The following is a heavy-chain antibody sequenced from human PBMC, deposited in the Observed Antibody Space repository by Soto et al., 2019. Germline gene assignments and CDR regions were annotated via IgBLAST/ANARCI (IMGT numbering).Heavy chain of an antibody. CDR1: GFTFGDYA. D-gene: IGHD5-18*01. Sequence: EVQLVESGGGLVQPGRSLRLSCTASGFTFGDYAMSWVRQAPGKGLEWVGFIRSKAYGGTTEYAASVKGRFTISRNDSKSIAYLQMNSLKTEDTAVYYCSRDRVDTAIDAFDIWGQGTMVTVSS. CDR2: IRSKAYGGTT. V-gene: IGHV3-49*04. CDR3: SRDRVDTAIDAFDI. J-gene: IGHJ3*02.